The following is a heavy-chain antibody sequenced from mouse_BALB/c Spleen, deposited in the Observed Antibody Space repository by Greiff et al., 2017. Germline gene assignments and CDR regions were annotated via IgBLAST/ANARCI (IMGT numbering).Heavy chain of an antibody. V-gene: IGHV1S22*01. CDR1: GYTFTSYW. D-gene: IGHD1-1*01. CDR3: TNYYGSSYDY. CDR2: IYPGSGST. Sequence: LQQPGSELVRPGASVKLSCKASGYTFTSYWMHWVKQRPGQGLEWIGNIYPGSGSTNYDEKFKSKATLTVDTSSSTAYMQLSSLTSEDSAVYYCTNYYGSSYDYWGQGTTLTVSS. J-gene: IGHJ2*01.